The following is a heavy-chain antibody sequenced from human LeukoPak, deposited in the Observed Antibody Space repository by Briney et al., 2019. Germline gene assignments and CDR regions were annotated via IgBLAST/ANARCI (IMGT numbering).Heavy chain of an antibody. CDR3: ARVMGQLWFTGFDY. J-gene: IGHJ4*02. CDR1: GGSISSSSYY. V-gene: IGHV4-39*07. Sequence: PSGTLSLTCTVSGGSISSSSYYWGWIRQPPGKGLEWIGSIYYRGSTYYNPSLKSRLTISVDTSKNQFSLKLSSVTAADTAVYYCARVMGQLWFTGFDYWGQGTLVTVSS. D-gene: IGHD5-18*01. CDR2: IYYRGST.